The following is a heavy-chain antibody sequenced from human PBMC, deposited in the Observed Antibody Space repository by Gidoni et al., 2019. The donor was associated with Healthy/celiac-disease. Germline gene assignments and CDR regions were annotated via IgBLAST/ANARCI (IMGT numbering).Heavy chain of an antibody. D-gene: IGHD3-3*01. Sequence: VKGRFTISRDDSKNTLYLQMNSLKTEDTAVYYCTTLDTYYDFWSGYPPDHYFDYWGQGTLVTVSS. V-gene: IGHV3-15*01. J-gene: IGHJ4*02. CDR3: TTLDTYYDFWSGYPPDHYFDY.